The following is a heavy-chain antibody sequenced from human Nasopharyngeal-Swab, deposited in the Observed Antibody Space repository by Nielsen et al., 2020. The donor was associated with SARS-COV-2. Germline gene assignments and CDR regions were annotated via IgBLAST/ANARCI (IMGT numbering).Heavy chain of an antibody. CDR1: GFTFSSYA. D-gene: IGHD3-3*01. V-gene: IGHV3-30-3*01. CDR2: ISYDGSNK. CDR3: ARATISDAFDI. Sequence: GGSLRLSCAASGFTFSSYAMHWVRQASGKGLEWVAVISYDGSNKYYADSVKGRFTISRDNSKNTLYLQMNSLRAEDTAVYYCARATISDAFDIWGQGTMVTVSS. J-gene: IGHJ3*02.